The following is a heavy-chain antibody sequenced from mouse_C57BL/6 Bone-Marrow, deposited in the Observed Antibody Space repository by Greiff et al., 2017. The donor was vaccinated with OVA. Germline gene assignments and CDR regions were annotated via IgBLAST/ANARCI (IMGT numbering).Heavy chain of an antibody. CDR3: ARDKVQWTTVDYYAMDY. J-gene: IGHJ4*01. Sequence: EVKVEESGPGLVKPSQTVFLTCTVTGISITTGNYRWSWIRQFPGNKLEWIGYIYYSGTITYNPSLTSRTTITRDTPKNQFFLEMNSLTAEDTATYYCARDKVQWTTVDYYAMDYWGQGTSVTVSS. CDR2: IYYSGTI. CDR1: GISITTGNYR. D-gene: IGHD1-1*01. V-gene: IGHV3-5*01.